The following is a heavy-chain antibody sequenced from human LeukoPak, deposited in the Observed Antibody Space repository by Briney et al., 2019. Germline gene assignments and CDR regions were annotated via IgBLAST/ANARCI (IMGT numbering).Heavy chain of an antibody. J-gene: IGHJ4*02. Sequence: GGSLRLSCAASGFTFSSYAMSWVRQAPGKGLEWVSAISGSGGSTYYADSVKGRFTISRDNSKNTLYLQMNSLRAEDTAVYYCAIESSYGDYEISGCWGQGTLVTVSS. D-gene: IGHD4-17*01. CDR1: GFTFSSYA. V-gene: IGHV3-23*01. CDR2: ISGSGGST. CDR3: AIESSYGDYEISGC.